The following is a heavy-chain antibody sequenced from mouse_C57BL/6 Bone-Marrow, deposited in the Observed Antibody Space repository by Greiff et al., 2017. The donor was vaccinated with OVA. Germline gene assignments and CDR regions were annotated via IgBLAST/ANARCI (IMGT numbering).Heavy chain of an antibody. Sequence: QVQLKQSGAELVRPGASVTLSCKASGYTFTDYEMHWVKQTPVHGLEWIGAIDPETGGTAYNQKFKGKAILTADKSSSTAYMELRSLTSEDSAVYYCTRLRSSYAWFAYWGQGTLVTVSA. D-gene: IGHD1-1*01. J-gene: IGHJ3*01. V-gene: IGHV1-15*01. CDR1: GYTFTDYE. CDR3: TRLRSSYAWFAY. CDR2: IDPETGGT.